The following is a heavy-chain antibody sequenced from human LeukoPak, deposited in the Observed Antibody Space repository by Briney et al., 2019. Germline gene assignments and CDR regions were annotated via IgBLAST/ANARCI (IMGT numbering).Heavy chain of an antibody. J-gene: IGHJ4*02. CDR1: GFTLSSYW. CDR3: ARDMDTSMAIDY. D-gene: IGHD5-18*01. V-gene: IGHV3-7*01. Sequence: AGGSLRLSCAASGFTLSSYWMSWVRQAPGKGLEWVANIKQDGSEKYYVDSVKGRFTISRDNAKNSLYLQMNSLRVEDTAVYYCARDMDTSMAIDYWGQGTLVTVSS. CDR2: IKQDGSEK.